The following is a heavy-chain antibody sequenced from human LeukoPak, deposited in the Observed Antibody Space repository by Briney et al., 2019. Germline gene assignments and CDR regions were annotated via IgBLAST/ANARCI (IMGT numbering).Heavy chain of an antibody. CDR3: GRDGRYKWNYGDGIGWFDP. D-gene: IGHD1-7*01. V-gene: IGHV1-2*02. Sequence: ASVKVSCKASGYTFTGYYMHWVRQAPGQGLEWMGWINPNSGGTNYAQKFQGSVTMTRDTSISTAYMELGRLRSDDPAVYYGGRDGRYKWNYGDGIGWFDPWGQGTLVTVSS. J-gene: IGHJ5*02. CDR2: INPNSGGT. CDR1: GYTFTGYY.